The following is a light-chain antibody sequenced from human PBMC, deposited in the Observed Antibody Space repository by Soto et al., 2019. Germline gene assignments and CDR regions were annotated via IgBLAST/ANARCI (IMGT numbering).Light chain of an antibody. V-gene: IGLV2-14*01. J-gene: IGLJ1*01. CDR1: SSDVGGYNY. Sequence: QSALTQPASVSGSPGQSITISCTGTSSDVGGYNYVSWYQQHPGKAPKLMIYEVSHRPSGVSNRFSGSKPGNTASLTISGLQAEDEADYYCSSYTSSSTYVFGTGTKVTVL. CDR3: SSYTSSSTYV. CDR2: EVS.